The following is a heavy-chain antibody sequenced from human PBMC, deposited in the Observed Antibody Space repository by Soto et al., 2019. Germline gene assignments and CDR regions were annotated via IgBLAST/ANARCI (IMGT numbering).Heavy chain of an antibody. CDR3: ARDYDILTGPNWFDP. Sequence: ASVKVSCKASGYTFTGYYMHWVRQAPGQGLEWMGWINPNSGGTNYAQKFQGRVTMTRDTSISTAHMELSRLRSDDTAVYYCARDYDILTGPNWFDPWGQGTLVTVSS. D-gene: IGHD3-9*01. CDR1: GYTFTGYY. CDR2: INPNSGGT. J-gene: IGHJ5*02. V-gene: IGHV1-2*02.